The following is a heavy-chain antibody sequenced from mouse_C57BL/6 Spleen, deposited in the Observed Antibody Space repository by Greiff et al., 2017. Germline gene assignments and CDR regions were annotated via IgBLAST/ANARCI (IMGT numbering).Heavy chain of an antibody. J-gene: IGHJ4*01. Sequence: QVQLQQSGAELVRPGTSVKLSCKASGYTFTSYWMHWVKQRPGQGLEWIGVIDPSDSYTNYNQKFKGKATLTVDTSSSTAYMQLSSLTSEDSAVYYCARGDGYYLYAMDYWGQGTSVTVSS. D-gene: IGHD2-3*01. CDR3: ARGDGYYLYAMDY. CDR2: IDPSDSYT. CDR1: GYTFTSYW. V-gene: IGHV1-59*01.